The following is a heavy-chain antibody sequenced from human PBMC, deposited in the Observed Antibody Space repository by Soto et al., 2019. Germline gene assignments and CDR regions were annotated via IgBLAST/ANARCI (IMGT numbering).Heavy chain of an antibody. D-gene: IGHD2-15*01. V-gene: IGHV3-7*01. CDR1: GFTFDKSW. Sequence: GRYLRLSCAAPGFTFDKSWMSWVGQAPGKGLEWVANIKQDGSETYYVDSVKGRFSISRDNAKNSLYLQMDSLRAEDTAVYYCARDVLGYGSGGTCLLNYWGQGTLVTGSS. CDR2: IKQDGSET. J-gene: IGHJ4*01. CDR3: ARDVLGYGSGGTCLLNY.